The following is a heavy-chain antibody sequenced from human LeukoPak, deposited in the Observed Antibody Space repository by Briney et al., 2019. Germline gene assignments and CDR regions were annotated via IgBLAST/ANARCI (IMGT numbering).Heavy chain of an antibody. J-gene: IGHJ3*02. CDR2: IKEDGSEK. D-gene: IGHD2-15*01. V-gene: IGHV3-7*03. CDR1: GFTFSTYW. CDR3: AKDIVVYDLGAFDI. Sequence: PGGTLRLSCAASGFTFSTYWMSWVRQAPGKGLEWVANIKEDGSEKYYVDSVKGRFTISRDNAKNSLYLQMTSLRAEDTAVYYCAKDIVVYDLGAFDIWGQGTMVTVSS.